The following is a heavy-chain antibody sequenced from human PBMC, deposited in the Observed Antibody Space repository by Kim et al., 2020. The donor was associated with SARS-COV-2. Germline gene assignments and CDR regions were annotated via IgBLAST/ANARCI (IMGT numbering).Heavy chain of an antibody. Sequence: GGSLRLSCAASGFTFSSYAMHWVRQAPGKGLEWVAVISYDGSNKYYADSVKGRFTISRDNSKNTLYLQMNSLRAEDTAVYYCARGRRWLPSGFDDAFDIWGQGTMVTVSS. J-gene: IGHJ3*02. D-gene: IGHD3-22*01. CDR2: ISYDGSNK. CDR1: GFTFSSYA. CDR3: ARGRRWLPSGFDDAFDI. V-gene: IGHV3-30*04.